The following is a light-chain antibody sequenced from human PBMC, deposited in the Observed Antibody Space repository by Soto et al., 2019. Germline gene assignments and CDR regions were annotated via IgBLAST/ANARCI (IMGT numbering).Light chain of an antibody. CDR3: GSWDSSLSAYV. CDR1: SSNIGGNS. CDR2: DDN. Sequence: QSVLTQPPSVSAAPGQKVTISCSGSSSNIGGNSVSWYQQLPGTAPKLLICDDNKRPSGSPDRFSGSKSGTSATLGITGFQTGDEADYYCGSWDSSLSAYVFGTGTKVTVL. J-gene: IGLJ1*01. V-gene: IGLV1-51*01.